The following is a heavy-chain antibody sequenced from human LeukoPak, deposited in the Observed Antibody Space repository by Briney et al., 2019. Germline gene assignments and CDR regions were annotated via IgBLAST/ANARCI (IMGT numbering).Heavy chain of an antibody. Sequence: GESLKISCKGSGYSFTSQWIGWVRQMPGKGLEWMGIIYPGDSDTRYSPSFRGQVTISADKSISTAYLQWSSLKPSDTAIYYCARHRKYSSGSHHFDYWGQGTLVTVSS. CDR1: GYSFTSQW. J-gene: IGHJ4*02. CDR2: IYPGDSDT. CDR3: ARHRKYSSGSHHFDY. V-gene: IGHV5-51*01. D-gene: IGHD6-19*01.